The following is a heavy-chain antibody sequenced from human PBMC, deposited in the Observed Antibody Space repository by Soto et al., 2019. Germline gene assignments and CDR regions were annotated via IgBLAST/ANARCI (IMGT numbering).Heavy chain of an antibody. CDR1: GGTFSSYP. V-gene: IGHV1-69*01. CDR3: ARVGHITNYGMAV. Sequence: QVQLVQSGAEVKKPGSSVKVSCEASGGTFSSYPINWVRQAPGQGLEWMGGIIPFFGTANYAQKFQGTVTITADDSTSTAYMELRRLRSEDTAVYYCARVGHITNYGMAVWGQGTTVTVSS. J-gene: IGHJ6*02. CDR2: IIPFFGTA. D-gene: IGHD1-26*01.